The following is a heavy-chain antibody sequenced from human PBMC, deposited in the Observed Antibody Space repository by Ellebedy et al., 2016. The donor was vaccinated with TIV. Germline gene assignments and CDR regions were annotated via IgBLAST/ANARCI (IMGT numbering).Heavy chain of an antibody. V-gene: IGHV3-30*02. CDR1: GFTFRYYG. Sequence: GESLKISCAASGFTFRYYGMYWVRQAPGKGLEWAAFIQYDGSDKHYADSVKGRFTISRDNSKNTLYLQMNSLRPEDTAVYYCTKLIQQTDRDAVDIWGQGTMVTVSS. CDR3: TKLIQQTDRDAVDI. J-gene: IGHJ3*02. D-gene: IGHD6-13*01. CDR2: IQYDGSDK.